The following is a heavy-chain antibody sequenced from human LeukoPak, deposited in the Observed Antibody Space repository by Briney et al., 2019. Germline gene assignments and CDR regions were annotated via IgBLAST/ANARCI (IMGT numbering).Heavy chain of an antibody. D-gene: IGHD6-13*01. CDR1: GYSFTNYW. J-gene: IGHJ4*02. Sequence: GESLQISCKGSGYSFTNYWIGWVRQMPGKGLEWMGIIYPGDSDTRYSPSFQGQVTISADKSISTAYLQWSSLKASDTAIYYCARLYSSSWSRGDYWGQGTLVTVSS. CDR2: IYPGDSDT. V-gene: IGHV5-51*01. CDR3: ARLYSSSWSRGDY.